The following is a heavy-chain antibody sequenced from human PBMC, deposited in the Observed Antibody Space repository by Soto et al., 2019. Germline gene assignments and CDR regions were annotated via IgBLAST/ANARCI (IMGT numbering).Heavy chain of an antibody. CDR2: VSSDGTKT. Sequence: GGSLRLSCAASRFTFNTYAMHWVRRAPGKGLEWVAVVSSDGTKTYYADSVKGRFTISRDNSKNTLYVQMSGLRIEDTAVYYCARSGGVPAASGVGYHGLDVWGQGTTVTVSS. CDR1: RFTFNTYA. D-gene: IGHD2-2*01. V-gene: IGHV3-30*04. CDR3: ARSGGVPAASGVGYHGLDV. J-gene: IGHJ6*02.